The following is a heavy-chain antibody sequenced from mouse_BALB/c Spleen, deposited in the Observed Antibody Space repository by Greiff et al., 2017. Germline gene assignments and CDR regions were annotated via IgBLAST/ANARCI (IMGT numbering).Heavy chain of an antibody. J-gene: IGHJ4*01. CDR2: IWSGGST. Sequence: QVQLKESGPGLVQPSQSLSITCTVSGFSLTSYGVHWVRQSPGKGLEWLGVIWSGGSTDYNAAFISRLSISKDNSKSQVFFKMNSLQANDTAIYYCARSLLYYYGSSYDAMDYWGQGTSVTVSS. CDR3: ARSLLYYYGSSYDAMDY. CDR1: GFSLTSYG. V-gene: IGHV2-2*02. D-gene: IGHD1-1*01.